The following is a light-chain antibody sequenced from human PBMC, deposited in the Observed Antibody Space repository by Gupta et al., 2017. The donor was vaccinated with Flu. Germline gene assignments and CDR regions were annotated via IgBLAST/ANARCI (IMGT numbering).Light chain of an antibody. Sequence: QSALTQPRSVSGSPGQSVAISCTGTSSDVGAYDYVSWYQQHPGQAPKLIIYDVNKRPSGVPVRFTGSKSGNTASMTISGLEADDEYDYHCNSNGATRVFGGGTRLTVL. CDR2: DVN. V-gene: IGLV2-11*01. J-gene: IGLJ3*02. CDR1: SSDVGAYDY. CDR3: NSNGATRV.